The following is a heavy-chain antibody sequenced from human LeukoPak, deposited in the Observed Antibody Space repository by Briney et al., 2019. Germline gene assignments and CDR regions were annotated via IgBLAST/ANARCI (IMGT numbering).Heavy chain of an antibody. Sequence: PSETLSLTCTVSGGSISSYYWSWIRQPPGEGLEWIGSIYYSGSTYYNPSLKSRVTISVDTSKNQFSLKLSSVTAADTAVYYCARRAMVRGGTYFDYWGQGTLVTVSS. CDR1: GGSISSYY. D-gene: IGHD3-10*01. V-gene: IGHV4-59*05. CDR2: IYYSGST. J-gene: IGHJ4*02. CDR3: ARRAMVRGGTYFDY.